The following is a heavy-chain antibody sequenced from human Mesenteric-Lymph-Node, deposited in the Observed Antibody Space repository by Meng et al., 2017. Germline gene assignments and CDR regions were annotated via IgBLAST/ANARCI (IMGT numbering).Heavy chain of an antibody. J-gene: IGHJ4*02. CDR1: GFTFSSYA. D-gene: IGHD6-19*01. CDR3: TRGFQWLVDY. V-gene: IGHV3-49*04. Sequence: GESLKIFCAASGFTFSSYAMSWVRQDPGKGLEWVGFIRSKAYGGTTEYAASVKGRFTISRDDSKSIAYLQMNSLKAEDTAVYYCTRGFQWLVDYWGQGTLVTVSS. CDR2: IRSKAYGGTT.